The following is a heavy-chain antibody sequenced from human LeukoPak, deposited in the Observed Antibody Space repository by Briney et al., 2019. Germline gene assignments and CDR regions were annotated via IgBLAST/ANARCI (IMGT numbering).Heavy chain of an antibody. Sequence: KPGGSLRLSCAASGFTFSSYSMNWVRQAPGKGLEWVSSISSSSSYIDYADSVKGRFTISRDNAKNSLYLQMNSLRAEDTAVYYCASVVVAATTGDYWGRGTLVTVSS. CDR2: ISSSSSYI. CDR1: GFTFSSYS. CDR3: ASVVVAATTGDY. D-gene: IGHD2-15*01. J-gene: IGHJ4*02. V-gene: IGHV3-21*01.